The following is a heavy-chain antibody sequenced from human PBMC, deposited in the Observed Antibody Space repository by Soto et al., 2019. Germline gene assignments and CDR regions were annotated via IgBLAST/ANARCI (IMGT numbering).Heavy chain of an antibody. CDR1: GFTFSNYW. J-gene: IGHJ4*02. CDR2: IKRDGSEK. CDR3: WGAGPGG. D-gene: IGHD3-16*01. Sequence: LRLSCAASGFTFSNYWMNWVRQAPGKGLEWVANIKRDGSEKYYVDSVKGRFTISRDNAKNSLSLQMNSLRAEDTAVYYCWGAGPGGWGQGTLVTVSS. V-gene: IGHV3-7*03.